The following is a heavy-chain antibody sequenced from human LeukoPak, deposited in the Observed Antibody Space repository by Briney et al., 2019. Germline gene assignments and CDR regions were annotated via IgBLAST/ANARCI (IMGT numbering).Heavy chain of an antibody. CDR2: IYYSGST. CDR1: GGSINNYY. V-gene: IGHV4-59*08. J-gene: IGHJ4*02. Sequence: PSETLSLTCTVSGGSINNYYWSWVRQPPGKGLEWIGYIYYSGSTNYKPSLKSRVTISVDTSKSQFSLKLSSVTAADTAVYYCARHFGYDSSGSDYWGQGTLVTVSS. D-gene: IGHD3-22*01. CDR3: ARHFGYDSSGSDY.